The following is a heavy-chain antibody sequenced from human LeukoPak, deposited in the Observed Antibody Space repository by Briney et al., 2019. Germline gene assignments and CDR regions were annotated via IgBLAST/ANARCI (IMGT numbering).Heavy chain of an antibody. CDR3: VKEDGGSGSYDPVEY. CDR1: GFTFNGYS. Sequence: PGGSLRLSCAASGFTFNGYSMSWVRQVPGKGLEWVSTISGSGGTTYYADSLKGRFTISRDNSKNMLFLQMNSLRAEDTAIYYCVKEDGGSGSYDPVEYCGQGTLVTVSS. V-gene: IGHV3-23*01. D-gene: IGHD6-19*01. CDR2: ISGSGGTT. J-gene: IGHJ4*02.